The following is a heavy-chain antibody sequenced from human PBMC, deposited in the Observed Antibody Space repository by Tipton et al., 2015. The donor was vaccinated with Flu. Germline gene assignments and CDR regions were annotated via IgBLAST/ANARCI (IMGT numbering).Heavy chain of an antibody. CDR1: GFTFSSYE. D-gene: IGHD4-23*01. Sequence: SLRLSCAASGFTFSSYEMNWVRQAPGKGLEWVSYISSSGSTIYYADSVKGRFTISRDNAKNSLYLQMNSLRAEDTAVYYCARDTVAATYDAFDIWGQGTMVTVSS. J-gene: IGHJ3*02. CDR3: ARDTVAATYDAFDI. CDR2: ISSSGSTI. V-gene: IGHV3-48*03.